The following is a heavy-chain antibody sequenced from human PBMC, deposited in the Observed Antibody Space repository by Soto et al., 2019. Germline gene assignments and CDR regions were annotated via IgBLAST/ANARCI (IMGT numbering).Heavy chain of an antibody. Sequence: QVQLVQSGAEVEKPGASVKVSCKASGYTFTTYDFNWVRQAPGHGLEWMGWMNPDTGNTGYAQKFQGRATMTRDTSISTAFMALSGLTAEDTAVYYCARALGYSSTSRLDLWGQGTLVTVSS. J-gene: IGHJ4*02. CDR1: GYTFTTYD. CDR3: ARALGYSSTSRLDL. D-gene: IGHD6-19*01. CDR2: MNPDTGNT. V-gene: IGHV1-8*01.